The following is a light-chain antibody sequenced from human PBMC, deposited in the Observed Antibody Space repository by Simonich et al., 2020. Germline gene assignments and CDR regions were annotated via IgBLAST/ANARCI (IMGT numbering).Light chain of an antibody. J-gene: IGLJ2*01. CDR1: ALPKQY. CDR2: KDS. V-gene: IGLV3-25*03. Sequence: SYELTQPPSVSVSPGQTARITCSGDALPKQYAYWYPQEPGQAPVLVIYKDSERPSGIPERFSGSSSGKTVTLTISGVQAEDEADYYCQSADSSGTYVVFGGGTKLTVL. CDR3: QSADSSGTYVV.